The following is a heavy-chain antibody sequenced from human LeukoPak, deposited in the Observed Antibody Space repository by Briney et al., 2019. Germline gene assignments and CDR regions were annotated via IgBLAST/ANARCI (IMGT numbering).Heavy chain of an antibody. D-gene: IGHD3-22*01. Sequence: GGSLRLSCAASGFTFSDYYMSWIRQAPGKGREWVSYISSSGSTIYYADSVKGRFTISRDNAKNSLYLQMNSLRAEDTAVYYCARRTDSSGYLKFDYWGQGTLVTVSS. J-gene: IGHJ4*02. V-gene: IGHV3-11*04. CDR2: ISSSGSTI. CDR3: ARRTDSSGYLKFDY. CDR1: GFTFSDYY.